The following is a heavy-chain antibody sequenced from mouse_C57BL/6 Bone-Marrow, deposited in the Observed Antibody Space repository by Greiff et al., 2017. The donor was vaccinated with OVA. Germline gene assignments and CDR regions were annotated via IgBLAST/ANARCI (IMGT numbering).Heavy chain of an antibody. CDR1: GYTFTSYW. Sequence: VQLQQPGAELVRPGPSVKLSCKASGYTFTSYWMHWVKQRPGQGLEWIGVIDPSDSYTNYNQKFKGKATLTVDTSSSAADMQLSSLTAEDSAVYCCARDEPDAYWGQGTLVTVSA. CDR2: IDPSDSYT. V-gene: IGHV1-59*01. J-gene: IGHJ3*01. CDR3: ARDEPDAY.